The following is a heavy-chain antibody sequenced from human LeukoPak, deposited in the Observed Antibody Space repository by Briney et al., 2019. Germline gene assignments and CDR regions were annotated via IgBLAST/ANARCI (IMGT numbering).Heavy chain of an antibody. CDR1: GFTFDDYA. V-gene: IGHV3-23*01. CDR3: AKEQQWLVIDY. J-gene: IGHJ4*02. D-gene: IGHD6-19*01. Sequence: PGRSLRLSCAASGFTFDDYALHWVRQAPGKGLEWVSAISGSGGSTYYADSVKGRFTISRDNSQNTLYLQMNSLRAEDTALYYCAKEQQWLVIDYWGQGTLVTVSS. CDR2: ISGSGGST.